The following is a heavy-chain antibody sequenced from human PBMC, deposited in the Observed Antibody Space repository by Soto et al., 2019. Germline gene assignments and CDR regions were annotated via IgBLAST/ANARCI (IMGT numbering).Heavy chain of an antibody. CDR1: GFVFSTYI. J-gene: IGHJ4*01. CDR2: ISSSTIPSDK. D-gene: IGHD2-15*01. Sequence: EVQLVESGGGLVKPGGSLRLSCAASGFVFSTYIMNWVRQAPGKGLEWVSSISSSTIPSDKYYADSVKGRFTIYRDNAQNSLYLRMDSQRTEATGVYYFVRNPSHMHCAATSCNIWAQGTLVAVSS. V-gene: IGHV3-21*02. CDR3: VRNPSHMHCAATSCNI.